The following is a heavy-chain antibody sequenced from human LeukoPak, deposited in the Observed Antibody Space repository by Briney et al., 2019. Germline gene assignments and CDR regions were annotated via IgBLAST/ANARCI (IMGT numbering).Heavy chain of an antibody. D-gene: IGHD6-6*01. CDR1: GGSISSGGYS. CDR2: IYHSGST. Sequence: SETLSLTCAVSGGSISSGGYSWSWIRQPPGKGLEWIGYIYHSGSTYYNPSLKSRVTISVDRSKNQFSLKLSSVTAADTAVYYCARDPPRRYSSSSLMNYYYGMDVWGQGTTVTVSS. CDR3: ARDPPRRYSSSSLMNYYYGMDV. J-gene: IGHJ6*02. V-gene: IGHV4-30-2*01.